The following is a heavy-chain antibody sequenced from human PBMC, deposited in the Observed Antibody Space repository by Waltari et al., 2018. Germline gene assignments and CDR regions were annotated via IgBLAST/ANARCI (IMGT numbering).Heavy chain of an antibody. Sequence: EVRLVESGVGLVQPGSSLILSCTTSVFLYFGHYIAWVRQAPGKGLECVGFIRTEAYGATSLYGASVRGRVAISRDDSRNTAYLQLNNVRTEDTGVYYCARLFLVSPSYFDSWGQGTLVTVSS. V-gene: IGHV3-49*04. D-gene: IGHD2-21*01. J-gene: IGHJ4*02. CDR3: ARLFLVSPSYFDS. CDR1: VFLYFGHY. CDR2: IRTEAYGATS.